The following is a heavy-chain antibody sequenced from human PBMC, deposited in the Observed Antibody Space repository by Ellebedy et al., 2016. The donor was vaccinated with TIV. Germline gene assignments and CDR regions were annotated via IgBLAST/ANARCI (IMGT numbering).Heavy chain of an antibody. CDR3: ARCGVTTIIVAV. V-gene: IGHV4-34*01. J-gene: IGHJ4*02. CDR2: TNHGGRT. Sequence: MPSETLSLTCAVSGGSFSGYYWSWIRQPPGKGLEWLGETNHGGRTNYNPSLKSRVTISVDTSKNQFALRLFSVTAADTAVYYCARCGVTTIIVAVWGQGTLVTVSS. CDR1: GGSFSGYY. D-gene: IGHD3-22*01.